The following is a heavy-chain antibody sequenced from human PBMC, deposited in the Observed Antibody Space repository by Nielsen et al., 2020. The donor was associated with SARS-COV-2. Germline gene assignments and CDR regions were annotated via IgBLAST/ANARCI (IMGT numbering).Heavy chain of an antibody. CDR2: IYYSGST. CDR1: GGSISSGGYY. Sequence: TLSLTCTVSGGSISSGGYYWSWIRQHPGKGLEWIGYIYYSGSTYYNPSLKSRVTISVDTSKNQFSLKLSSVTAADTAVYYCARQSGITMIVVVTPWFDYWGQGTLVTVSS. J-gene: IGHJ4*02. V-gene: IGHV4-31*03. CDR3: ARQSGITMIVVVTPWFDY. D-gene: IGHD3-22*01.